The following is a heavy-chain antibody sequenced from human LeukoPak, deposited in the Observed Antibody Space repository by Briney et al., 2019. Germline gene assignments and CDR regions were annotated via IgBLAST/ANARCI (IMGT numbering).Heavy chain of an antibody. J-gene: IGHJ4*02. D-gene: IGHD1-26*01. V-gene: IGHV4-39*07. CDR1: GGSISSSSYY. CDR2: IYYSGST. CDR3: ARGLHIVGATTGSPPQDYYFDY. Sequence: SEPLSLTCTVSGGSISSSSYYWGWIRQPPGKGLEWIGSIYYSGSTYYNPSLKSRVTISVDTSKNQFSLKLSSVTAADTAVYYCARGLHIVGATTGSPPQDYYFDYWGQGTLVTVSS.